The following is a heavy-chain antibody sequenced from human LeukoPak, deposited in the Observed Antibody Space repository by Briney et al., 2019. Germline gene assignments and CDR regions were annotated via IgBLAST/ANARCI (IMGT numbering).Heavy chain of an antibody. CDR1: GGTFSSYA. CDR2: IIPILGIA. V-gene: IGHV1-69*04. CDR3: ARDRGSRAYYYGSGSPYCFDY. D-gene: IGHD3-10*01. J-gene: IGHJ4*02. Sequence: SVKVSCKASGGTFSSYAISWVRQAPGQGLEWMGRIIPILGIANYAQKFQGRVTITADKSTSTAYMELSSLRSEDTAVYYCARDRGSRAYYYGSGSPYCFDYWGQGTLVTVSS.